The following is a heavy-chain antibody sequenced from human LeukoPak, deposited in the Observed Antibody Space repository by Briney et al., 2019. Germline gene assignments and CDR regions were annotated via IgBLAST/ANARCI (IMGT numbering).Heavy chain of an antibody. Sequence: ASVKVSCKASGYIFTAYYMHWVRQAPGQGLEWMGWINPNSGGTNYAQKFQGRVTMTRDTSISTAYMELSRLRSDDTAVYYCARAEGTLAFDIWGQGTMVTVSS. CDR2: INPNSGGT. CDR3: ARAEGTLAFDI. V-gene: IGHV1-2*02. CDR1: GYIFTAYY. D-gene: IGHD2/OR15-2a*01. J-gene: IGHJ3*02.